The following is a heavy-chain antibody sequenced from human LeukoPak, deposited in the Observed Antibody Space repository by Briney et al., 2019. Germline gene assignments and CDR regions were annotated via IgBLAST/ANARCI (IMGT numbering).Heavy chain of an antibody. Sequence: PGGSLRLSCAASGFTFSSYSMNWVRQAPGKGLGWVSSISSSSSYIYYADSVKGRFTISRDNAKNSLYLQMNSLRAEDTAVYYCAREGGIIGSSPEDYWGQGTLVTVSS. V-gene: IGHV3-21*01. J-gene: IGHJ4*02. D-gene: IGHD6-6*01. CDR3: AREGGIIGSSPEDY. CDR1: GFTFSSYS. CDR2: ISSSSSYI.